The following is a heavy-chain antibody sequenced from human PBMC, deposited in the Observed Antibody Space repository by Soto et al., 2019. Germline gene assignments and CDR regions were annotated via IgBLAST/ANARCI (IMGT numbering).Heavy chain of an antibody. Sequence: GGSLRLSCAAFGFTVSDNYMSWVRQAPGKRLEWVSVIYSSGSTYYPDSVKGRFTISRDNSNNILYLQMNSLRVEDTAVYYSARTTATTNFIYRFDPWGQGTLVTVSS. V-gene: IGHV3-66*01. CDR3: ARTTATTNFIYRFDP. J-gene: IGHJ5*02. CDR2: IYSSGST. CDR1: GFTVSDNY. D-gene: IGHD1-1*01.